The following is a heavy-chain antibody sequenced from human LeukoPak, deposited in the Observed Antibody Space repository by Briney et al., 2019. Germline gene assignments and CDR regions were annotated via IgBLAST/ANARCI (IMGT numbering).Heavy chain of an antibody. CDR1: GFTFSSYA. CDR2: ISGSGGST. J-gene: IGHJ3*02. CDR3: ARAPWELGAFDI. D-gene: IGHD1-26*01. V-gene: IGHV3-23*01. Sequence: GGSLRLSCAASGFTFSSYAMSWVRQAPGKGLEWVSAISGSGGSTYYADSVKGRFTISRDNSKNTLYLQMNSLRAGDTAVYYCARAPWELGAFDIWGQGTMVTVSS.